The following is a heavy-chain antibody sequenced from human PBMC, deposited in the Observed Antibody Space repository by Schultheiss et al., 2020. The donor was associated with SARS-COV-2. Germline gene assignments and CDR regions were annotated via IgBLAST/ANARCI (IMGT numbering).Heavy chain of an antibody. V-gene: IGHV3-11*06. D-gene: IGHD3-16*01. Sequence: GESLKISCAASGFTFSDYYMSWIRQAPGKGLEWVSYISSSSSYTNYADSVKGRFTISRDNAKNSLYLQMNSLRAEDTAVYYCARDFVLGSYYYGMDVWGQGTTVTVSS. CDR3: ARDFVLGSYYYGMDV. CDR1: GFTFSDYY. J-gene: IGHJ6*02. CDR2: ISSSSSYT.